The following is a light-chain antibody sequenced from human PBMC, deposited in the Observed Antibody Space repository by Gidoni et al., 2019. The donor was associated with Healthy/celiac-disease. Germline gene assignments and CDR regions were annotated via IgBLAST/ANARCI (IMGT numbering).Light chain of an antibody. J-gene: IGKJ5*01. CDR1: QGISSY. V-gene: IGKV1-27*01. CDR3: QRTYNAHPIT. CDR2: SAA. Sequence: DIQLTTSPSSLSASVGDRVTITCRVSQGISSYLNWYRQQPWKVPNHLLYSAANMQSGVPSLLCGSGCVTDFTLTISSLQPEDVATYYCQRTYNAHPITFGQGTRLEIK.